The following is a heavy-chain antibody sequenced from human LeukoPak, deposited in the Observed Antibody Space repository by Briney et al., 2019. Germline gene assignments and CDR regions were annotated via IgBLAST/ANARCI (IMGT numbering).Heavy chain of an antibody. Sequence: SETLSLTCTVSGGSISSYYWSWIRQPPGKGLEWIGYIYYSGSTNYNPSLKSRVTISVDTSKNQFSLKLSSVTAADTAVYYCASYYYDSSGYSAFDYWGQGTLVTVSS. J-gene: IGHJ4*02. CDR3: ASYYYDSSGYSAFDY. CDR2: IYYSGST. CDR1: GGSISSYY. D-gene: IGHD3-22*01. V-gene: IGHV4-59*01.